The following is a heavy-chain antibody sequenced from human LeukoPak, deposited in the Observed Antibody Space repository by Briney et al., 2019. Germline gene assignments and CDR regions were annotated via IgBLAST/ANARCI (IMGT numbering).Heavy chain of an antibody. Sequence: SETLSLTCAVYGGSFSGYYWSWIRQPPGKGLEWIGEINHSGSTNYNPSLKSRVTISVDTSKNQFSLKLSSVTAPDTAVYYCARSYDFWSGYSYYFDYWGQGTLVTVSS. CDR2: INHSGST. J-gene: IGHJ4*02. V-gene: IGHV4-34*01. CDR1: GGSFSGYY. D-gene: IGHD3-3*01. CDR3: ARSYDFWSGYSYYFDY.